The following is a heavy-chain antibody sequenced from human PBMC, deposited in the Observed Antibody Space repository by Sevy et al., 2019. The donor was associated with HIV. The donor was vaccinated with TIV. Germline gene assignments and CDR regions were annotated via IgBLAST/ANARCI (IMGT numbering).Heavy chain of an antibody. J-gene: IGHJ3*02. D-gene: IGHD3-9*01. CDR3: ARWAYKYLTGDAFDI. CDR2: ISSSSSTI. V-gene: IGHV3-48*02. CDR1: GFTFSSYS. Sequence: GGSLRLSCAASGFTFSSYSMNWVRQAPGKGLEWVSYISSSSSTIYYADSVKGGLTISRDNAKNSLYLQMNSLRDEDTAVYYCARWAYKYLTGDAFDIWGQGTMVTVSS.